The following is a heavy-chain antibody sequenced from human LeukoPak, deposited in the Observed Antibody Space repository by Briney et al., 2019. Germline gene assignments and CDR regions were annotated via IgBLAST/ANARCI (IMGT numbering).Heavy chain of an antibody. Sequence: TSSETLSLTCTVSGGSISSYYWSWIRQPPGKGLEWLGYIYYSGTTNYNPSLKSRVTISVDTSKNQFSLKLSSVTAADTAVYYCARGVYIAAAQYAYWGQGTLITVSS. CDR2: IYYSGTT. CDR3: ARGVYIAAAQYAY. V-gene: IGHV4-59*01. CDR1: GGSISSYY. D-gene: IGHD6-13*01. J-gene: IGHJ4*02.